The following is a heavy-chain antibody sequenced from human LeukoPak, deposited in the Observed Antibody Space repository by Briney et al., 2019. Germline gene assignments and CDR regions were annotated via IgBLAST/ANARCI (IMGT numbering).Heavy chain of an antibody. CDR3: VVHLGNFWSGYYGLDY. CDR1: DFSIGNGYY. D-gene: IGHD3-3*01. CDR2: IYHRGDT. V-gene: IGHV4-38-2*01. Sequence: SETLSLTCAVSDFSIGNGYYGAGIRQPPGKGLEWIGSIYHRGDTYYNPSLTSRVTISVDTSKNQFSLNLSSVTTADLAGYYCVVHLGNFWSGYYGLDYWGQGTLATVSS. J-gene: IGHJ4*02.